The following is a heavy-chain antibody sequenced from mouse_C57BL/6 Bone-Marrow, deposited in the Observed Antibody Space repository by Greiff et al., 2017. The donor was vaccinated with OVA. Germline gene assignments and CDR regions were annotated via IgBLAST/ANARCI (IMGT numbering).Heavy chain of an antibody. CDR1: GYSFTGYF. J-gene: IGHJ4*01. CDR3: ATGDYYGSSLYYYAMDY. CDR2: INPYNGDT. D-gene: IGHD1-1*01. Sequence: VQLQQSGPELVKPGDSVKISCKASGYSFTGYFMNWVMQSHGKSLEWIGRINPYNGDTFYNQKFKGKATLTVDKSSSTAHMELRSLTSEDSAVYYCATGDYYGSSLYYYAMDYWGQGTSVTVSS. V-gene: IGHV1-20*01.